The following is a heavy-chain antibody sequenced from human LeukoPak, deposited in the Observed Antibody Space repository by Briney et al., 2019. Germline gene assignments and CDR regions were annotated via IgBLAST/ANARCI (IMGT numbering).Heavy chain of an antibody. CDR3: ARDVDSSSSSVAFDI. V-gene: IGHV3-11*04. J-gene: IGHJ3*02. Sequence: GGSLRLSCVASGFTFSDYYMSWIRQAPGKGLEWVSYISSSGSTIYYADSVKGRFTISRDNAKNSLYLQMNSLRAEDTAVYYCARDVDSSSSSVAFDIWGQGTMVTVSS. D-gene: IGHD6-6*01. CDR1: GFTFSDYY. CDR2: ISSSGSTI.